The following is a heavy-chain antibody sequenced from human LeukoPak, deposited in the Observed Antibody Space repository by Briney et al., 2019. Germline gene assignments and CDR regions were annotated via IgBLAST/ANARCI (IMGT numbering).Heavy chain of an antibody. V-gene: IGHV4-34*01. CDR2: INHSGRT. J-gene: IGHJ4*02. CDR1: GGSLSASY. Sequence: SETLSLTCAVNGGSLSASYCNWIRQTPGKGLEWIGEINHSGRTNYNSSLKSRVTISVDTSKNQFSLKLTSVTAADTAVYYCARDPCGSINCPLRYWGQGTQVTVSS. CDR3: ARDPCGSINCPLRY. D-gene: IGHD1-26*01.